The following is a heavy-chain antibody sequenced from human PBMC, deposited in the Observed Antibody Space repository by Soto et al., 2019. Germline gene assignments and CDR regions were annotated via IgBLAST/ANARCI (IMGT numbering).Heavy chain of an antibody. Sequence: SVKVSCKASGGTFSSYAISWVRQAPGQGLEWMGGIIPIFGTANYAQKFQGRVTITADESTSTAYMELSSLRSEDTAVYYCARVVSLSPWKGNWFDPWGQGTLVTVSS. CDR2: IIPIFGTA. D-gene: IGHD2-8*01. J-gene: IGHJ5*02. V-gene: IGHV1-69*13. CDR3: ARVVSLSPWKGNWFDP. CDR1: GGTFSSYA.